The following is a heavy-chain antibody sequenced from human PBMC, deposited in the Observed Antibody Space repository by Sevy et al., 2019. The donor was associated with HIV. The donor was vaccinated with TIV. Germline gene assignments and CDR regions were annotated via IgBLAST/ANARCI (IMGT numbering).Heavy chain of an antibody. CDR3: ARQGVLRYFDWFSSSGFIVDI. V-gene: IGHV5-51*01. Sequence: GESLKISCKGSGYSFTSYWIGCVRQMPGKGLEWMGIIYPGDSDTRYSPSFQGQVTISADKSISTAYLQWSSLKASDTAMYYCARQGVLRYFDWFSSSGFIVDIWGQGTMVTVSS. CDR1: GYSFTSYW. CDR2: IYPGDSDT. J-gene: IGHJ3*02. D-gene: IGHD3-9*01.